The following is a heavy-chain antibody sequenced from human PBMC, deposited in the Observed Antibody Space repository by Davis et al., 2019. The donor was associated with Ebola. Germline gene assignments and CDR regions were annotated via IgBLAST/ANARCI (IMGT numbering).Heavy chain of an antibody. CDR2: IIPILGIA. V-gene: IGHV1-69*04. CDR3: ARLSNYYYYGMDV. J-gene: IGHJ6*02. Sequence: AASVKVSCKASGYTFTSYGISWVRQAPGQGLEWMGRIIPILGIANYAQKFQGRVTITADKSTSTAYMELSSLRSEDTAMYYCARLSNYYYYGMDVWGQGTTVTVSS. CDR1: GYTFTSYG.